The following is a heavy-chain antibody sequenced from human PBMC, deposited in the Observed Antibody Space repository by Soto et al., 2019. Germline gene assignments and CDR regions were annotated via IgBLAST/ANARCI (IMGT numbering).Heavy chain of an antibody. CDR1: AGSLSTPGYS. D-gene: IGHD3-10*01. V-gene: IGHV4-30-2*01. CDR2: VYHNGSA. CDR3: AARPYYYYGLDV. J-gene: IGHJ6*01. Sequence: SETLSLTCTVSAGSLSTPGYSWSWIRQPPGKAPEWIGYVYHNGSAYPKPSLKSRGTISLDGAKNQFSSKMTSVTAADTRLYYSAARPYYYYGLDVWGRRTRVTVYS.